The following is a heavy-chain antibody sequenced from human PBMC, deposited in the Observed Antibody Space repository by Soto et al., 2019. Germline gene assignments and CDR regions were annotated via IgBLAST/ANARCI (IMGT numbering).Heavy chain of an antibody. CDR2: IKQDGSEE. J-gene: IGHJ5*02. D-gene: IGHD2-8*01. V-gene: IGHV3-7*04. Sequence: EVQLVESGGGLVQPGGSLRLSCAASGFSFSDHWMNWVRQVPGKGLEWVAIIKQDGSEEHYVDSVKGRFTISRDNAKISLYLQMNSLRADDTAVYYCARGLGFLIETWGQGPLVTVSS. CDR3: ARGLGFLIET. CDR1: GFSFSDHW.